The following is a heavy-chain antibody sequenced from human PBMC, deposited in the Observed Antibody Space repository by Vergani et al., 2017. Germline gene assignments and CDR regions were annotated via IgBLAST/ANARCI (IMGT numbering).Heavy chain of an antibody. CDR3: ARQSAMIISQGHFDY. CDR2: VYQSGNT. Sequence: QVQLQQWGAGLLKPSETLSLTCAVYGGSFSGYYWSWIRQPPGKGLEWIGSVYQSGNTFYNPSFKSRVTISVDTSNDQFSLRLASMAAADTAMYFCARQSAMIISQGHFDYWGQGVLVTVSS. D-gene: IGHD5-18*01. V-gene: IGHV4-34*01. J-gene: IGHJ4*02. CDR1: GGSFSGYY.